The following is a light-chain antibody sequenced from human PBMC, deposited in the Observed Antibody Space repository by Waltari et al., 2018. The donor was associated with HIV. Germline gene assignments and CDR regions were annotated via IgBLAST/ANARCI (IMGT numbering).Light chain of an antibody. Sequence: QSVLTQPPTAPRSPGQGATCSGPGSSHNTGINDVSSDQHRPGTAPKPLIFTNNQRPSWVPGRFSASKSGTSASLAISALQSDDEADYYCAAWDGSLRGGVFGGGTKLTV. CDR2: TNN. CDR1: SHNTGIND. V-gene: IGLV1-47*01. CDR3: AAWDGSLRGGV. J-gene: IGLJ3*02.